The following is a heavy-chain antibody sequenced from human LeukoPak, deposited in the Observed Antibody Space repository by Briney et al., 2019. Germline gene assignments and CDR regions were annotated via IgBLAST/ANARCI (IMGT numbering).Heavy chain of an antibody. CDR3: ARGIAAAGTRAFDI. V-gene: IGHV3-11*01. J-gene: IGHJ3*02. D-gene: IGHD6-13*01. CDR2: ISSSGSTI. CDR1: GFTFSDYY. Sequence: PGGSLRLSCAASGFTFSDYYMSWIRQAPGKGLEWVSYISSSGSTIYYADSVKGRFTISRDNARNSLYLQMNSLRAEDTAVYYCARGIAAAGTRAFDIWGQGTMVTVSS.